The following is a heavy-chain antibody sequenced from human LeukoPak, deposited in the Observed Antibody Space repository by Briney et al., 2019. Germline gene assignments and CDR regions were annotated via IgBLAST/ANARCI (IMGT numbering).Heavy chain of an antibody. Sequence: GGSLRLSCAASGFTFSSYGMHWVRQAPGKGLEWVAVISYDGGNKYYADSVKGRFTISRDNSKNTLYLQMNSLRAEDTAVYYCANKGLLWFGDPPALDIWGQGTMVTVSS. CDR1: GFTFSSYG. J-gene: IGHJ3*02. D-gene: IGHD3-10*01. CDR2: ISYDGGNK. V-gene: IGHV3-30*18. CDR3: ANKGLLWFGDPPALDI.